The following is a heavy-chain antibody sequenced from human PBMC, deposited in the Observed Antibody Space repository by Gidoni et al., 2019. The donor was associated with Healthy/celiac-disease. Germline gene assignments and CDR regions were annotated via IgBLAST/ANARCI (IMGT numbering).Heavy chain of an antibody. J-gene: IGHJ6*03. CDR2: ISTSGST. CDR3: ARDRDTMVQGDYYYYMDV. Sequence: QVQLQESGPGLVKPSQTLSLTCTVSVGSISSGSYYWSWIRQPAGKGLEWIGRISTSGSTNYNPSLKSRVTISVDTSKNQFSLKLSSVTAADTAVYYCARDRDTMVQGDYYYYMDVWGKGTTVTVSS. V-gene: IGHV4-61*02. CDR1: VGSISSGSYY. D-gene: IGHD3-10*01.